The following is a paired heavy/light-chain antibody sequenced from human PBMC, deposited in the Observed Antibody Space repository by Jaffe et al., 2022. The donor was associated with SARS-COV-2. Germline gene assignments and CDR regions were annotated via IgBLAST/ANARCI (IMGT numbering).Light chain of an antibody. V-gene: IGLV6-57*01. CDR2: EDY. CDR1: SGSIASNY. J-gene: IGLJ2*01. CDR3: QSYENSNVV. Sequence: NFMLTQPHSVSESPGKTVTISCTRSSGSIASNYVQWYQQRPGSSPTTVIYEDYQRPSGVPDRFSGSIDSSSNSASLTISGLKTEDEADYYCQSYENSNVVFGGGTKLTVL.
Heavy chain of an antibody. J-gene: IGHJ4*02. Sequence: QVQLVESGGGVVQPGRSLRLSCAASGFTFSSYGMHWVRQAPGKGLEWVALIWYDGSNKYYADSVKGRFTISRDNSKNTLYLQMNSLRAEDTAVYYCAREGPRRGSWYGADYWGQGTLVTVSS. V-gene: IGHV3-33*01. CDR3: AREGPRRGSWYGADY. D-gene: IGHD6-13*01. CDR1: GFTFSSYG. CDR2: IWYDGSNK.